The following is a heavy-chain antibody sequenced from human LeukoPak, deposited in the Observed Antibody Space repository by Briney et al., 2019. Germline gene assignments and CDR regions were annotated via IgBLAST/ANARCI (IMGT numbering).Heavy chain of an antibody. CDR3: ARVRREMKRSLGRTTEYSYYYYMDV. CDR2: IKHDGSEK. J-gene: IGHJ6*03. CDR1: GFTFSSHW. V-gene: IGHV3-7*01. Sequence: GGSLRLSCAASGFTFSSHWMSWVRQAPGKGLEWVANIKHDGSEKYYIDSVKGRFTISRDNAKNSVYLQMNRLRAEDTAVYYCARVRREMKRSLGRTTEYSYYYYMDVWGKGTTVTVSS. D-gene: IGHD1/OR15-1a*01.